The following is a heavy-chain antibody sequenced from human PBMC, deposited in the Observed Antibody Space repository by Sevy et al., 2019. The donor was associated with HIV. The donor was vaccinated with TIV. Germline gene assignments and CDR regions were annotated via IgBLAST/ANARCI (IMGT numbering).Heavy chain of an antibody. CDR3: AKDESKMTTVVTPFDY. CDR1: GFTFSYSG. CDR2: ISGSGGST. D-gene: IGHD4-17*01. J-gene: IGHJ4*02. Sequence: GGSLRLSCAASGFTFSYSGMHWVRQAPGKGLEWVSAISGSGGSTYYADSVKGRFTISRDNSKNTLYLQMNSLRAEDTAVYYCAKDESKMTTVVTPFDYWGQGTLVTVSS. V-gene: IGHV3-23*01.